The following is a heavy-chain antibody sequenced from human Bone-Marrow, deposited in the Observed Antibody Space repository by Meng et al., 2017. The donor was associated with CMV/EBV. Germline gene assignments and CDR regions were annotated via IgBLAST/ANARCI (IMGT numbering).Heavy chain of an antibody. CDR3: AKRRDYYDSSGYSD. Sequence: ETLKIHCVASGFTVSSNYMSWVRQAPGKGLEWVSVIYSGGSTYYADSVKGRFTISRDNSKNTLYLQMNSLRAEDTAVYYCAKRRDYYDSSGYSDWGQGTLVTVSS. CDR2: IYSGGST. V-gene: IGHV3-53*01. CDR1: GFTVSSNY. D-gene: IGHD3-22*01. J-gene: IGHJ4*02.